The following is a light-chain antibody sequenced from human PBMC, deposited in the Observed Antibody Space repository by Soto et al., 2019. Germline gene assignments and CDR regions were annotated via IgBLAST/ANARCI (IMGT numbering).Light chain of an antibody. Sequence: DVVMTQSPLSLPVTLGQPASISCRSSQSLVYSNGNTYLNCFHQRPGQSPRRLIYKVSNRDSGVPDRFSGSGSGTDFTLKISRVEAEAVGVYYCMQGTYWPRLSFGGGTKVAIK. J-gene: IGKJ4*01. V-gene: IGKV2-30*01. CDR3: MQGTYWPRLS. CDR2: KVS. CDR1: QSLVYSNGNTY.